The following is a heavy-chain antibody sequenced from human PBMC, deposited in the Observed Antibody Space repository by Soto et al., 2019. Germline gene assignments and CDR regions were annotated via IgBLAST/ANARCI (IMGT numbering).Heavy chain of an antibody. Sequence: VQLVESGGGLVKPGGSLRLSCAASGFTFSNCAMSWVRQAPGKGLEWVSGISGTGRSTFYADSVKDRFTISRDNYKNTVYLQMTSLRAEDTAVYYCAKGNTSGWYFFDYWGQGTLVTVSS. V-gene: IGHV3-23*04. J-gene: IGHJ4*02. D-gene: IGHD6-19*01. CDR3: AKGNTSGWYFFDY. CDR2: ISGTGRST. CDR1: GFTFSNCA.